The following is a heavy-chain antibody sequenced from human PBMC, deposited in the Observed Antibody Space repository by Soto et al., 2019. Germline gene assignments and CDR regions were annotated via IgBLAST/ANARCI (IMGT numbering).Heavy chain of an antibody. CDR2: ISGSGGST. J-gene: IGHJ6*02. D-gene: IGHD2-2*01. V-gene: IGHV3-23*01. Sequence: LRLSCAASGFTFSSYAMSWVRQAPGKGLEWVSAISGSGGSTYYADSVKGRFTISRDNSKNTLYLQMNSLRAEDTAVYYCAKGDIVVVPAAKPYYYYGMDVWGQGTTVTVSS. CDR1: GFTFSSYA. CDR3: AKGDIVVVPAAKPYYYYGMDV.